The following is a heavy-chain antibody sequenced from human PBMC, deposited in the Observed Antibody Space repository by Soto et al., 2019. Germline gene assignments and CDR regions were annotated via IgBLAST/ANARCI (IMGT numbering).Heavy chain of an antibody. CDR1: GFTFSSYA. D-gene: IGHD2-15*01. CDR3: AKRRGAGGHFDY. CDR2: VSIGGST. Sequence: GSLRLSCAASGFTFSSYAMGWVRQGPGKGLEWVAVVSIGGSTHYADSVRGRFTISRDNSKNTLSLQMNSLTAEDTAVYFCAKRRGAGGHFDYWGQGALVTVSS. V-gene: IGHV3-23*01. J-gene: IGHJ4*02.